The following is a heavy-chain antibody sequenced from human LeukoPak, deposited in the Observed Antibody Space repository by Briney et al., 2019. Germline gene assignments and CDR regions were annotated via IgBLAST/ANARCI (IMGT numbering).Heavy chain of an antibody. CDR2: IIPILGIA. V-gene: IGHV1-69*04. CDR3: AGYCSSTSCYTNWFDP. D-gene: IGHD2-2*02. Sequence: SVTVSCKATGCTFSSYAISWVRQAPGQGLEWMGRIIPILGIANYAQKFQGRVTITADKSTSTAYMELSSLRSEDTAVYYCAGYCSSTSCYTNWFDPLGQGTLVNVSS. J-gene: IGHJ5*02. CDR1: GCTFSSYA.